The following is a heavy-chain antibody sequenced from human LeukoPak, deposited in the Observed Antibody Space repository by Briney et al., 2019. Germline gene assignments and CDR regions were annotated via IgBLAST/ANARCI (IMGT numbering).Heavy chain of an antibody. CDR3: TRDSGTYNWFDP. D-gene: IGHD1-26*01. CDR1: GFTFSTYA. Sequence: PGGSLRLSCAASGFTFSTYAMSWVRQAPGKGLEWIGHMDKETNLYATALAASVKGRFTVSRDDSKNTAYLHMNSLKTEDTALYYCTRDSGTYNWFDPWGQGTLVTVSS. V-gene: IGHV3-73*01. J-gene: IGHJ5*01. CDR2: MDKETNLYAT.